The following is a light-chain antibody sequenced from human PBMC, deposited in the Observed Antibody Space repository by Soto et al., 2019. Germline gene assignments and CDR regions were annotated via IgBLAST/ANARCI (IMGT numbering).Light chain of an antibody. CDR2: RAS. CDR1: QSISSW. V-gene: IGKV1-5*03. CDR3: KQYNSYSWT. J-gene: IGKJ1*01. Sequence: DIQMTQSPSTLSASVGDRVTIICRASQSISSWLAWYQQEPGKAPKLLISRASTLQSGVPSRFSGSGSGTEFTLTISSLQPDDSATYYCKQYNSYSWTFGKGTRVDIK.